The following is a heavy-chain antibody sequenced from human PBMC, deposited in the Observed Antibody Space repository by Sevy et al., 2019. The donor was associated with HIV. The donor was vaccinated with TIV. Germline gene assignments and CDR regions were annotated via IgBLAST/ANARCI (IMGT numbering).Heavy chain of an antibody. D-gene: IGHD2-2*02. CDR2: INPKSGGT. Sequence: ASVKVSCKSSGYTFTDYYIHWVRPAPGQGREWMGWINPKSGGTNYAQKFHGRVTMTRDTSISTAYMELSRLRSDDTAVYYCARVVEPAGIDPYYYGVDVWGPGATVTVSS. CDR3: ARVVEPAGIDPYYYGVDV. J-gene: IGHJ6*02. V-gene: IGHV1-2*02. CDR1: GYTFTDYY.